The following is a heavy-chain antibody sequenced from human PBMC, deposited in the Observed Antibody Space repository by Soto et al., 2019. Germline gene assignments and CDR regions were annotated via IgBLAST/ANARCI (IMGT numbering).Heavy chain of an antibody. CDR3: ARTFYGDNVDY. CDR2: MNPNSGNT. CDR1: GYTFTSYD. J-gene: IGHJ4*02. D-gene: IGHD4-17*01. V-gene: IGHV1-8*01. Sequence: QVQLVQSGAEVKKPGASVKVSCKASGYTFTSYDINWVRQSTGQGLEWMGWMNPNSGNTGYAQKFQVRVTMTRNTSTRTAYMELSSLRFEATAVYYCARTFYGDNVDYWGQGTLVTVSS.